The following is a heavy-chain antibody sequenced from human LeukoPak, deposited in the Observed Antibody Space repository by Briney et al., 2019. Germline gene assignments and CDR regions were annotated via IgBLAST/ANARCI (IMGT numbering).Heavy chain of an antibody. CDR1: GYTFTSYY. Sequence: ASVKVSCKSSGYTFTSYYMYWVRQAPGQGLEWMGWINPNSGGTNYAQKFQGRVNMTRDTSISTAYMELSRLRSDDTAVYYCARRGSGWYESDYWGQGTLVTVSS. CDR3: ARRGSGWYESDY. CDR2: INPNSGGT. V-gene: IGHV1-2*02. D-gene: IGHD6-19*01. J-gene: IGHJ4*02.